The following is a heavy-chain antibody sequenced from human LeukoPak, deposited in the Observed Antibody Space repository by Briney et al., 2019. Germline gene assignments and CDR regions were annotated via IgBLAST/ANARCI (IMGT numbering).Heavy chain of an antibody. V-gene: IGHV1-2*02. CDR3: ARDGRYLSGGTPPDY. Sequence: GASVTVSCIASGYTFTAYYLHWVRQAPGQGLERMGWINPNSGGTNYARKFQGRVTMTRDTSISAAYMELSRLSSDDSRVYYCARDGRYLSGGTPPDYWGQGTLVTVSS. D-gene: IGHD2-15*01. J-gene: IGHJ4*02. CDR2: INPNSGGT. CDR1: GYTFTAYY.